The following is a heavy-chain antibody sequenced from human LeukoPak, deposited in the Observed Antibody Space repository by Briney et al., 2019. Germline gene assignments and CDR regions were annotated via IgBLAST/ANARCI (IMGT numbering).Heavy chain of an antibody. D-gene: IGHD2-21*01. Sequence: PGGSLRLSRAASGFTFSSYSMNWVRQAPGKGLEWVSTIVGDSSKTYYADSVKGRFTISRDNSNYMLFLHMNNLRAEDTAIYYCAKQPYNYYYLDVWGKGTTVTVSS. J-gene: IGHJ6*03. CDR3: AKQPYNYYYLDV. CDR1: GFTFSSYS. V-gene: IGHV3-23*01. CDR2: IVGDSSKT.